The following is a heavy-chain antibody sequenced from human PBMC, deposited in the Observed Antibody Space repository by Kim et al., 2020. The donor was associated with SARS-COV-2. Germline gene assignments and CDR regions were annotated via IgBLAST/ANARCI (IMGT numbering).Heavy chain of an antibody. CDR3: AREAMVTGVDY. Sequence: GGSLRLSCAASGFTFSSYSMNWVRQAPGKGLEWVSYISSSSSTIYYADSVKGRFTISRDNAKNSLYLQMNSLRAEDTAVYYCAREAMVTGVDYWGQGTLVTVSS. CDR2: ISSSSSTI. V-gene: IGHV3-48*04. J-gene: IGHJ4*02. CDR1: GFTFSSYS. D-gene: IGHD5-18*01.